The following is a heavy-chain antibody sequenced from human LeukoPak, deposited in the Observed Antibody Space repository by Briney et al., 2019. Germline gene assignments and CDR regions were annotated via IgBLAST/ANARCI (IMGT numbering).Heavy chain of an antibody. D-gene: IGHD6-19*01. CDR3: ARDGTMYSSGWTGSYFDY. Sequence: GGSLRLSCAASGFAFSSYAMHWVRQAPGKGLEWVAVISYDGSNKYYADSVKGRFTISRDNSKNTLYLQMNSLRAEDTAVYYCARDGTMYSSGWTGSYFDYWGQGTLVTVSS. J-gene: IGHJ4*02. CDR2: ISYDGSNK. CDR1: GFAFSSYA. V-gene: IGHV3-30*04.